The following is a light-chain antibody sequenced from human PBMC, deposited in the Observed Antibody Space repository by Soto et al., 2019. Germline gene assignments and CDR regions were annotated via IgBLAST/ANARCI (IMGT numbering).Light chain of an antibody. Sequence: EIVLTQSPCTLSLSPGERATLSCRASQSVTTNLAWYQHKPGQAPRLLIYDASTRATGVPARFSGSGSGTDFTLTISRLEPEDFAVYYCQQYGSSPRTFGQGTKVDIK. V-gene: IGKV3-20*01. CDR1: QSVTTN. CDR3: QQYGSSPRT. CDR2: DAS. J-gene: IGKJ1*01.